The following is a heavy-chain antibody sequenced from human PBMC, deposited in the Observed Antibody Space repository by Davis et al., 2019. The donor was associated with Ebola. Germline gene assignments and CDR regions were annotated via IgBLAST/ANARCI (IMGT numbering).Heavy chain of an antibody. CDR1: GFTLNNYA. Sequence: GGSLRLSCAASGFTLNNYAMAWVRQAPGKGLEWVSGISWNSVSIAYAGSVEGRFAVSRDNAKNSLYLQMNSLRVEDTALYYCARSLSTYYPGGDYWGQGTLVTVSS. V-gene: IGHV3-9*01. D-gene: IGHD3-10*01. CDR3: ARSLSTYYPGGDY. CDR2: ISWNSVSI. J-gene: IGHJ4*02.